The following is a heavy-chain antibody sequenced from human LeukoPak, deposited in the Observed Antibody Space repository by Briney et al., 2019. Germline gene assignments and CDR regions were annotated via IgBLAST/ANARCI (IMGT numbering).Heavy chain of an antibody. CDR3: ANYGSSIFGVANPYFDY. V-gene: IGHV3-23*01. CDR1: GFTFSSYA. Sequence: PGGSLRLSCAASGFTFSSYAMSWVRQAPGKGLEWVSAISGSGGSTYYADSMKGRFTISRDNSKNTLYLQMNSLRAEDTAVYYCANYGSSIFGVANPYFDYWGQGTLVTVSS. CDR2: ISGSGGST. J-gene: IGHJ4*02. D-gene: IGHD3-3*01.